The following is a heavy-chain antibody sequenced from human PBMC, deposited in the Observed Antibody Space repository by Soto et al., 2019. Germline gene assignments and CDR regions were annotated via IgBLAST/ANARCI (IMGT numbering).Heavy chain of an antibody. CDR1: GFTFSSYE. Sequence: QTWGTLRLSWVASGFTFSSYEMNWVRQAPGKGLEWVSYFSRSGSTIYYADSVKGRFTISRDNAKNSLYLQMNSLRAEDTAGYYCASDVSRGGSLAVGYWGHGSVVTVSS. CDR2: FSRSGSTI. D-gene: IGHD3-16*01. J-gene: IGHJ4*01. V-gene: IGHV3-48*03. CDR3: ASDVSRGGSLAVGY.